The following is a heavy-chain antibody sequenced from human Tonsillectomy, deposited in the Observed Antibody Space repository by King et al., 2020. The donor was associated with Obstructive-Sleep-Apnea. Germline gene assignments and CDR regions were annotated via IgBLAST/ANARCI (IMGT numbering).Heavy chain of an antibody. V-gene: IGHV3-48*04. CDR2: ISSSSSTI. J-gene: IGHJ6*02. D-gene: IGHD3-22*01. CDR3: ARDRSYYYDSSGYSPSSYYYYGMDV. CDR1: GFTFSSYS. Sequence: QLVQSGGGLVQPGGSLRLSCAASGFTFSSYSMNWVRQAPGKGLEWVSYISSSSSTIYYADSVKGRFTISRDNAKNSLYLQMNSLRAEDTALYYCARDRSYYYDSSGYSPSSYYYYGMDVWGQGTTVTVSS.